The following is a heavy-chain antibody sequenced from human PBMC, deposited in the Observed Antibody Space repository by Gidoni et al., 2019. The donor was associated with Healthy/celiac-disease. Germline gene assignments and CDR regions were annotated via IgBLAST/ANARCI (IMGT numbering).Heavy chain of an antibody. D-gene: IGHD3-3*01. J-gene: IGHJ4*02. CDR3: AREGRSGYYISFDY. CDR2: ISSSSSYI. CDR1: GFPFSSYS. V-gene: IGHV3-21*01. Sequence: EVQLVESGGGLVKPGGSLRLSCAASGFPFSSYSMNWVRQAPGKGLEWVSSISSSSSYIYYADSVKGRFTISRDNAKNSLYLQMNSLRAEDTAVYYCAREGRSGYYISFDYWGQGTLVTVSS.